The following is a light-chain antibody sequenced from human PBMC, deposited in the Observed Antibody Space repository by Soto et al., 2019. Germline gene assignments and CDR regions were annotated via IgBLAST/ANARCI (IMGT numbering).Light chain of an antibody. J-gene: IGKJ5*01. CDR2: AAS. CDR3: QQSYSSPPT. V-gene: IGKV1-39*01. CDR1: QSISKH. Sequence: DIQLTQSPSDLAASVEDRVIVTCRASQSISKHLNWYQQKPGKAPKLLIFAASSLQSGVPSRLSGSRYGPDFTLTISSMKTEDFETYYCQQSYSSPPTFGQGTRLEIK.